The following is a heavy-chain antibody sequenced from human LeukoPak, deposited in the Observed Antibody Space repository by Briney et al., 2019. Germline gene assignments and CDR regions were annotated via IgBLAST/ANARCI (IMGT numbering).Heavy chain of an antibody. Sequence: GGSLRLSCAAYGFTFSSYAMSWVRQAPGKGLEWVSAISGSGGSTYYADSVKGRFTISRDDSKNTLYLQMNSLRAEDTAVYYCAKTGLTTYYFGYWGQGTLVTVSS. D-gene: IGHD4-11*01. CDR2: ISGSGGST. V-gene: IGHV3-23*01. J-gene: IGHJ4*02. CDR1: GFTFSSYA. CDR3: AKTGLTTYYFGY.